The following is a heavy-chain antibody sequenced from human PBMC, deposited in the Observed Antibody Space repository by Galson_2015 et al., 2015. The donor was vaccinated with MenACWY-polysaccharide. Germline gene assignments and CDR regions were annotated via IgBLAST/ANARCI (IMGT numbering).Heavy chain of an antibody. D-gene: IGHD2-15*01. CDR3: ARVDCSGGHCYFAY. CDR2: IIPFATME. J-gene: IGHJ4*02. Sequence: VKVSCKASGDSLNNYSIGWVRQAPGQGLEWMGRIIPFATMENYAQKFQGRVTISADTSANTVYMQLSSLTSDDTAGYFCARVDCSGGHCYFAYWGQGTLVTVST. V-gene: IGHV1-69*02. CDR1: GDSLNNYS.